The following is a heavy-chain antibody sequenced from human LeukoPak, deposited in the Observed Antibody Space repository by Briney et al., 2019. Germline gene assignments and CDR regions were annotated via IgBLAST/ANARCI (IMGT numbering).Heavy chain of an antibody. D-gene: IGHD4-17*01. Sequence: PGGSLRLSCAASGFIFDTYGMHWVRQAPGKGLEWVAVISYAGSDEFYADSVKGRFTISRDNSKNTLYLQMSSLRPEDTAVYCCAKDEFRQETTTPGFWGQGTLVTVSS. CDR1: GFIFDTYG. V-gene: IGHV3-30*18. CDR3: AKDEFRQETTTPGF. CDR2: ISYAGSDE. J-gene: IGHJ4*02.